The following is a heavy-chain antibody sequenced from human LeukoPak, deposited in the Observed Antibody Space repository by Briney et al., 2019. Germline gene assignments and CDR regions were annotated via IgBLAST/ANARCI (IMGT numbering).Heavy chain of an antibody. V-gene: IGHV3-11*04. CDR2: INKDDSTI. J-gene: IGHJ4*02. CDR3: ARERANSGGRYFDY. D-gene: IGHD4-23*01. CDR1: GFIFSDFY. Sequence: PGGSLRLSCVASGFIFSDFYMTWIRQAPGKGLEWVSYINKDDSTIYYADSVKGRFTISRDNAKNSLYLQMNSLRAEDTATYFCARERANSGGRYFDYWGQGTLVTVSS.